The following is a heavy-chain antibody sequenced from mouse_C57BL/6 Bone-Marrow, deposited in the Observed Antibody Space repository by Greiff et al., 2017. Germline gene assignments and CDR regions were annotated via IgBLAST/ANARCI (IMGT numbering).Heavy chain of an antibody. CDR1: GFTFSSYA. Sequence: EVQVVESGEGLVKPGGSLKLSCAASGFTFSSYAMSWVRQTPEKRLEWVAYISSGGDYIYYADTVKGRFTISRDNARNTLYLQMSSLKSEDTAMYYCTRDPVRTTVVAPRYFDVWGTGTTVTVSS. D-gene: IGHD1-1*01. V-gene: IGHV5-9-1*02. CDR2: ISSGGDYI. J-gene: IGHJ1*03. CDR3: TRDPVRTTVVAPRYFDV.